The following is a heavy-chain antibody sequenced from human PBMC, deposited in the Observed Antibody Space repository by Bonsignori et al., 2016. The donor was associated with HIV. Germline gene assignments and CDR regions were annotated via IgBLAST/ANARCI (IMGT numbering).Heavy chain of an antibody. CDR3: AKDLRSLGDYVWGDY. CDR2: GSNK. Sequence: GSNKYYADSVKGRFTISRDNSKNTLYLQMNSLRAEDTAVYYCAKDLRSLGDYVWGDYWGQGTLVTVSS. J-gene: IGHJ4*02. V-gene: IGHV3-30*02. D-gene: IGHD3-16*01.